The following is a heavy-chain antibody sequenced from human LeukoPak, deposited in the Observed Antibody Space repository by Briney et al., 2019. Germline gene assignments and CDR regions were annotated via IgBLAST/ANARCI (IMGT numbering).Heavy chain of an antibody. J-gene: IGHJ4*02. CDR1: GYTFTSYD. V-gene: IGHV1-8*01. CDR2: MNPNSGNT. D-gene: IGHD3-22*01. CDR3: ARPMYYYDSSGYYY. Sequence: ASVKVSCKASGYTFTSYDINWVRQATGQGLEWMGWMNPNSGNTGYAQKFQGRVTMTRNTSISTAYMELSRLRSDDTAVYYCARPMYYYDSSGYYYWGQGTLVTVSS.